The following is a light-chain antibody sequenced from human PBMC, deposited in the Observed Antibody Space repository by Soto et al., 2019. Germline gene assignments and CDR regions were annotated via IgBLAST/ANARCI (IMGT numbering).Light chain of an antibody. CDR3: SSATNNTLWV. V-gene: IGLV3-27*01. CDR2: KDT. Sequence: SYELTQPSSVSVSPGQTARITCSGDVLAKKYVRWFQQKPGQAPMVVIYKDTERPAGIPERFSGSSSGTTVTLTISGAQVDDEADYYCSSATNNTLWVFGGGTKLTVL. CDR1: VLAKKY. J-gene: IGLJ3*02.